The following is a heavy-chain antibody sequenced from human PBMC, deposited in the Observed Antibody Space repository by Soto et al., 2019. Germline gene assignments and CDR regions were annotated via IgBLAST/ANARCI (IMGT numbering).Heavy chain of an antibody. CDR3: ARDYYYDRRGPYGMHV. J-gene: IGHJ6*02. Sequence: GGSLRLSCAASGFTFSSYSMNWVRQAPGKGLEWVSYISSSSSTIYYADSVKGRFTISRDNAKNSLYLQMNSLRDEDTAVYYYARDYYYDRRGPYGMHVPGQAATVSVSS. D-gene: IGHD3-22*01. CDR1: GFTFSSYS. V-gene: IGHV3-48*02. CDR2: ISSSSSTI.